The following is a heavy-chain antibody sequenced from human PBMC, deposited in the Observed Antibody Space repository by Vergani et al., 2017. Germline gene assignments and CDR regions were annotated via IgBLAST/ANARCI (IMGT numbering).Heavy chain of an antibody. CDR3: ALAESRTSGINSVCITPETGGWFDP. CDR2: ITPFNGNT. J-gene: IGHJ5*01. CDR1: GYTFTYRY. D-gene: IGHD2-2*01. V-gene: IGHV1-45*02. Sequence: QMQLVQSGAEVKKPGSSVKVSCKASGYTFTYRYLHWVRQAPGQALEWMGWITPFNGNTNYAQKFQDRVTITRDRSMSTACMELRSLRSEDTAMYSCALAESRTSGINSVCITPETGGWFDPWGQGTLVTVSS.